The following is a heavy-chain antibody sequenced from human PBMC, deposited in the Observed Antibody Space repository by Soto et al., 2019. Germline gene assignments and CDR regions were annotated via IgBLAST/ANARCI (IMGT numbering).Heavy chain of an antibody. J-gene: IGHJ4*02. V-gene: IGHV1-69*13. CDR3: ARDRDIVVVGSFDY. CDR2: IIPIFGTA. Sequence: ASVKVSCKASGGTFSSYAISWVRQAPGQGLEWMGGIIPIFGTANYAQKFQGRVTITADESTSTAYMELSSLRSEDTAVYYCARDRDIVVVGSFDYWGQGTLVTVSS. D-gene: IGHD2-2*01. CDR1: GGTFSSYA.